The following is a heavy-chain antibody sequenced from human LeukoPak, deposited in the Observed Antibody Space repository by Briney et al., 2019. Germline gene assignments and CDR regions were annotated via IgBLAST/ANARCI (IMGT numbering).Heavy chain of an antibody. V-gene: IGHV4-38-2*02. D-gene: IGHD3-16*01. CDR2: INYSGRT. J-gene: IGHJ4*02. Sequence: SETLSLTCTVSGYSIRSGYQWGWIRQPPGKGLEWIGSINYSGRTYDNPSLKSRVTMSIDTSKNQFSLNVRSVTAADTAHYYCARDRALGSGKYYFDFWGQGTSVTVSS. CDR1: GYSIRSGYQ. CDR3: ARDRALGSGKYYFDF.